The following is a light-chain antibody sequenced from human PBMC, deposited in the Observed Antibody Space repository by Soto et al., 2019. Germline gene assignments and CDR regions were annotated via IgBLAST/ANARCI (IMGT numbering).Light chain of an antibody. V-gene: IGKV2D-29*01. CDR3: MQSIQLPIT. CDR1: QILLHSDGKTY. J-gene: IGKJ5*01. CDR2: EVS. Sequence: EIVITHTPLSLSVTPGHPSSISFNSIQILLHSDGKTYLYWYLQKPGQPPQLLIYEVSNRFSGVPDRFSGSGSGTDFTLKISRVEAEDVGVYYCMQSIQLPITFGQGTRLEIK.